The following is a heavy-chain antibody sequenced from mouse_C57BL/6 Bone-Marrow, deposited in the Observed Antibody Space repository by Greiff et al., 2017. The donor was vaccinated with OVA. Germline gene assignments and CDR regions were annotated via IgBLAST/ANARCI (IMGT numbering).Heavy chain of an antibody. CDR1: AYTFTSYW. CDR3: VKRDYYGSRDY. D-gene: IGHD1-1*01. J-gene: IGHJ2*01. CDR2: IHPNSGST. Sequence: QVQLQQPGAELVKPGASVKLSCKASAYTFTSYWMHWVKQRPGQGLEWIGMIHPNSGSTNYNEKFKSKATLTVDKSSSTAYMQLSSLTSEDSAVYYCVKRDYYGSRDYWGQGTTLTVSS. V-gene: IGHV1-64*01.